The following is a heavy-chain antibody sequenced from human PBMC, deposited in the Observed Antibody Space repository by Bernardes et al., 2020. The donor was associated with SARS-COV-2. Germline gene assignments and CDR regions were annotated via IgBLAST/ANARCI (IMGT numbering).Heavy chain of an antibody. J-gene: IGHJ3*02. CDR3: ARLGKYDAFDM. CDR1: GQTFTNYD. V-gene: IGHV1-8*01. D-gene: IGHD7-27*01. CDR2: VNPTSGNA. Sequence: VKVTRKASGQTFTNYDINWVRQATGQELEWMGWVNPTSGNAGYAQNFQGRVTMTRDTSTSTVFMELISLRSEDTAVYYCARLGKYDAFDMLGQGTMASVSS.